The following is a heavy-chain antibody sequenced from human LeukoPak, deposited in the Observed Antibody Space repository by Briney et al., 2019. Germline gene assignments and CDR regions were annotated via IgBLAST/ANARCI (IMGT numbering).Heavy chain of an antibody. Sequence: SETLSLTCTVSGGSISSYYWSWIRQPAGKGLEWIGRIYTSGSTNYNPSLKSRVTMSVDRSKNQFSLKLSSVTAADTAVYYCARVGSDYVGNWWGYYFDYWGQATLDTVSS. CDR2: IYTSGST. D-gene: IGHD4-23*01. CDR1: GGSISSYY. CDR3: ARVGSDYVGNWWGYYFDY. V-gene: IGHV4-4*07. J-gene: IGHJ4*02.